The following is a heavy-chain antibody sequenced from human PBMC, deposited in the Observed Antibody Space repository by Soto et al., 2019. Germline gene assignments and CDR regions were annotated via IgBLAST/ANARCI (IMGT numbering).Heavy chain of an antibody. D-gene: IGHD1-26*01. CDR1: GCTFSRYS. CDR3: ARARRATGWSDYYYGMDV. V-gene: IGHV3-21*01. CDR2: ISSSSSYI. J-gene: IGHJ6*02. Sequence: PGGALRLSCAASGCTFSRYSMNWVRQAPGKGLEWVSSISSSSSYIYYADSVKGRFTISRDNAKNSLYLQMNSLRAEGTAVYYCARARRATGWSDYYYGMDVWGQGTTVTVSS.